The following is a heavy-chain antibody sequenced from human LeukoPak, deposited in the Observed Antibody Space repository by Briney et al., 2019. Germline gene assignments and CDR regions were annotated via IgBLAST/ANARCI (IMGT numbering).Heavy chain of an antibody. CDR3: ARLRDDAFDI. V-gene: IGHV3-13*04. Sequence: GGSLRPSCAASGFTIGIYDMHWVRQATGKGLEWVSAIGTAGDTYYPASVKGRFTISRENAKNSLYLQMNSLRAGDTAVYYCARLRDDAFDIWGQGTMVTVSS. CDR2: IGTAGDT. J-gene: IGHJ3*02. CDR1: GFTIGIYD. D-gene: IGHD4-17*01.